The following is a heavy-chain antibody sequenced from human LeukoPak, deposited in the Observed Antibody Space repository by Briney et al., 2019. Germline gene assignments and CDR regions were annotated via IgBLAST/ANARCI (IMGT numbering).Heavy chain of an antibody. V-gene: IGHV4-39*01. Sequence: SETLSLTCTVSGGSISSSSYSWGWIRQPPGKGLEWIGSIYYSGSTYHNPSLKSRVTIFVDTSKNQFSLKLSSVTAADTAVYYCARHPGVGDPTYFDYWGQGTLVTVSS. CDR3: ARHPGVGDPTYFDY. J-gene: IGHJ4*02. CDR1: GGSISSSSYS. D-gene: IGHD1-26*01. CDR2: IYYSGST.